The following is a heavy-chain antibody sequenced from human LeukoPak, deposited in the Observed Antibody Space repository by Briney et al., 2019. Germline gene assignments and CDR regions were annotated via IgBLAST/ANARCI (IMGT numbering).Heavy chain of an antibody. V-gene: IGHV3-7*03. D-gene: IGHD5-24*01. CDR2: IKEDGTET. CDR3: AKEGRSLQTY. Sequence: GGSLRLSCAASGFMFSSNWMSWVRLAPGKGLVWVANIKEDGTETYYVDSVKGRFTISRDNAKNSLYLQMNSLRVEDTAVYYCAKEGRSLQTYWGQGTLVTVSS. CDR1: GFMFSSNW. J-gene: IGHJ4*02.